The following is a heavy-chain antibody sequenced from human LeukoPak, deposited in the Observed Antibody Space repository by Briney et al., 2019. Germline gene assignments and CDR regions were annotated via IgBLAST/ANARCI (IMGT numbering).Heavy chain of an antibody. J-gene: IGHJ3*02. Sequence: GGSLRLSCAASGFTFSSYEMNWVRQAPGKGLEWVSYISSSGSTIYYADSVKGRFTISRDNAKNSLYLQMNSLRAEDTAVYYCARVGTMIVPHDAFDIWGQGTMVTVSS. CDR1: GFTFSSYE. D-gene: IGHD3-22*01. CDR2: ISSSGSTI. CDR3: ARVGTMIVPHDAFDI. V-gene: IGHV3-48*03.